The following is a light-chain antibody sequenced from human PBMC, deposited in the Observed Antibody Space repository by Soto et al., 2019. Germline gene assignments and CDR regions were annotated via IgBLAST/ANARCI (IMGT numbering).Light chain of an antibody. J-gene: IGKJ1*01. CDR3: QQYNNWPPT. Sequence: EIVMTQSPATLSVSPGERATLSCRASQSVSSNLAWYQQKPGQAPRLVIYGASTRATGIPARFSGSGSGTEFTLTISSLQSEDSAVYHCQQYNNWPPTFGQGTKVEVK. V-gene: IGKV3-15*01. CDR2: GAS. CDR1: QSVSSN.